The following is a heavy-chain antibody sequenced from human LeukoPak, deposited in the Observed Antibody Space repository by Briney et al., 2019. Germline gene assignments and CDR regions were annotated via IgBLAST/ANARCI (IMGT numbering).Heavy chain of an antibody. V-gene: IGHV1-2*02. CDR2: IKPNSGGT. Sequence: ASVKVSCKASGYTFTDYYMHWVRQAPGQGLEWMGWIKPNSGGTNYAQKFQGRVTMTSDTSISTAYMELSRLRSDDTAVYYCARGHYLTSTDYWGQGTLVTVSS. CDR1: GYTFTDYY. CDR3: ARGHYLTSTDY. D-gene: IGHD3-10*01. J-gene: IGHJ4*02.